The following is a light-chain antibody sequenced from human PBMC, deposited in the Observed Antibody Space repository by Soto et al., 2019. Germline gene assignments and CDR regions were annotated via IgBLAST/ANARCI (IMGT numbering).Light chain of an antibody. CDR3: SSYTSSSTLG. V-gene: IGLV2-14*01. Sequence: SALTQPASASGSPGQSITISCTGNSSDVGGYNYVSWYQQHPGKAPKLMIYDVSNRPSGVSNRFSGSKSGNTASLTISGLQAEDEADYYCSSYTSSSTLGFGGGTKLTVL. CDR2: DVS. CDR1: SSDVGGYNY. J-gene: IGLJ2*01.